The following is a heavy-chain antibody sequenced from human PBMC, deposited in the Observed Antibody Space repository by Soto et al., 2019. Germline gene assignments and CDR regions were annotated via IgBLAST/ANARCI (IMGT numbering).Heavy chain of an antibody. V-gene: IGHV4-34*01. D-gene: IGHD1-26*01. Sequence: SETLSLTCAVYGGSFGGYYWSWIRQPLGKGLEWIGEINHSGSTNYNPSLKSRVTISVDTSKNQFSLKLSSVTAADTAVYYCARDSGSYLWRWFDPWGQGTLVTVS. CDR3: ARDSGSYLWRWFDP. J-gene: IGHJ5*02. CDR2: INHSGST. CDR1: GGSFGGYY.